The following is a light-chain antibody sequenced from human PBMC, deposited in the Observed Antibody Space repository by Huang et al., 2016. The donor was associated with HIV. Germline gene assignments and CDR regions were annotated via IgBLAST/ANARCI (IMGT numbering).Light chain of an antibody. J-gene: IGKJ2*01. CDR2: SPS. Sequence: DIQLTQSPSSVSASVGDRVTITCRASQGIGTWLAWYQQKPGKAPKLLIYSPSSLQSGVPARFSGSGSGADFTLTISSLQPEDFATYYCQQANSFPYTFGQGTKLEIK. V-gene: IGKV1-12*01. CDR3: QQANSFPYT. CDR1: QGIGTW.